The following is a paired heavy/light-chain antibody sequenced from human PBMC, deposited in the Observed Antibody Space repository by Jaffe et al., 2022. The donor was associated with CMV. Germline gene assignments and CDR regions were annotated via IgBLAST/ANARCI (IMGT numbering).Light chain of an antibody. Sequence: DIQMTQSPSSLSASVGDRVTITCRASHDISSYLAWFQQKPGEAPKSLISSASTLQSGVPSRFSGSGSGTDFTLTISNLQPEDFATYFCQQFNSYPLTFGGGTKVEIK. J-gene: IGKJ4*01. CDR2: SAS. CDR3: QQFNSYPLT. V-gene: IGKV1-16*01. CDR1: HDISSY.
Heavy chain of an antibody. J-gene: IGHJ5*02. CDR2: INNSSDYI. CDR3: TRPTAYNSP. CDR1: GFTFSDYS. Sequence: EVQLVESGGGLVKPGGSLRLSCVASGFTFSDYSLNWVRQAPGRGLEWVSSINNSSDYIYYADSVKGRFTISRDNAKKSLYLQMNSLRADDTAIYYCTRPTAYNSPWGQGTPVTVSS. D-gene: IGHD3-10*01. V-gene: IGHV3-21*01.